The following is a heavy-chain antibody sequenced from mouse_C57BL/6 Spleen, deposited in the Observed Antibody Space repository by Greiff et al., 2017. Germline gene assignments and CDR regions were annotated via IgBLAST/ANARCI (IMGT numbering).Heavy chain of an antibody. CDR3: ARQGYDYENAMGY. CDR2: IHPNSGST. J-gene: IGHJ4*01. D-gene: IGHD2-4*01. V-gene: IGHV1-64*01. CDR1: GYTFTSYW. Sequence: QVQLQQPGAELVKPGASVKLSCKASGYTFTSYWMHWVKQRPGQGLEWIGMIHPNSGSTNYNQKFKSKATLTVDNSSSTAYMQLSSLTSEDSAVNYGARQGYDYENAMGYWGQGASVTVAS.